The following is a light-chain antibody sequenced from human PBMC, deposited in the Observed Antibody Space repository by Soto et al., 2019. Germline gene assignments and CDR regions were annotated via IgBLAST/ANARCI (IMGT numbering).Light chain of an antibody. V-gene: IGKV3-15*01. Sequence: VLTQSPGTLSLSPGERATLSFRASQSVSSSYLAWYQQKPGQAPRLLIYGGSTRATGIPARFSGSGSGTEFTLTISSLQSEDFAVYYCQQYNNWPPITFGQGTKVDIK. CDR2: GGS. CDR3: QQYNNWPPIT. CDR1: QSVSSSY. J-gene: IGKJ1*01.